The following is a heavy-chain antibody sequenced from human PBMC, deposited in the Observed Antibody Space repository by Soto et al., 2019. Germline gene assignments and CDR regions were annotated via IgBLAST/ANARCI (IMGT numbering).Heavy chain of an antibody. V-gene: IGHV4-30-4*01. J-gene: IGHJ4*02. CDR1: GGSISSGDYY. Sequence: QVQLQESGPGLVKPSQTLSLTCTVSGGSISSGDYYWSWIRQPPGKGLEWIGYIYYSGSTYYNPSLKSRVTISVDTSKNQFALRLSSVTAADTAVYYCARVGGFGATTIDYWGQGTLVTVSS. CDR3: ARVGGFGATTIDY. D-gene: IGHD3-10*01. CDR2: IYYSGST.